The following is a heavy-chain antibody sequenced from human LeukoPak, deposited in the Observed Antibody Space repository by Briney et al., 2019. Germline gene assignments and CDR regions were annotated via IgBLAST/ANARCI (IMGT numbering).Heavy chain of an antibody. D-gene: IGHD3-16*01. J-gene: IGHJ4*02. CDR3: ARDNDSRDPPHFDY. Sequence: SETLSLTCTVSGGSITGYYWSWIRQPPGKGLEWIGHIYYSGSTNYNPSLKGRVTISVDTSKNQFSLRLSSVTAADTAVFYCARDNDSRDPPHFDYWGQGTLVTVSS. CDR1: GGSITGYY. V-gene: IGHV4-59*12. CDR2: IYYSGST.